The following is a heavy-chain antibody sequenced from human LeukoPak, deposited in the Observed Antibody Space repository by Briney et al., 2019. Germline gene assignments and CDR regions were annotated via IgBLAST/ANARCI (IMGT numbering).Heavy chain of an antibody. Sequence: GGSLRLSCAASGFTFSSYGMHWVRQAPGKGLEWVAVISYDGSNKYYADSVKGRFTISRDNSKNTLYPQMNSLRAEDTAVYYCARDPYYYGSGSYYYYWGQGTLVTVSS. CDR2: ISYDGSNK. V-gene: IGHV3-30*19. D-gene: IGHD3-10*01. J-gene: IGHJ4*02. CDR1: GFTFSSYG. CDR3: ARDPYYYGSGSYYYY.